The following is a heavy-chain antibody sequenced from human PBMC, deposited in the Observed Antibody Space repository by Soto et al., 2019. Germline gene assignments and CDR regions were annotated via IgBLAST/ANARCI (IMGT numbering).Heavy chain of an antibody. V-gene: IGHV4-59*01. CDR1: GGSIIGYY. CDR3: ARWADY. J-gene: IGHJ4*02. CDR2: IYYSGGT. Sequence: PSETLSLTCSVSGGSIIGYYWSWILQPPGKGLEWIGYIYYSGGTNYNPSLKSRVSISVDTSKNQFSLKLSSVTAADTAVYYCARWADYWGPGILVTGSS.